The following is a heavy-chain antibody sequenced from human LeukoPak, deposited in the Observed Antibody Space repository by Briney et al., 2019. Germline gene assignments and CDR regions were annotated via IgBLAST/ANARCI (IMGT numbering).Heavy chain of an antibody. D-gene: IGHD1-26*01. J-gene: IGHJ4*02. CDR3: TTWVGAHFDF. CDR2: IDGPTFRT. Sequence: GGSLRLSCAASGFTFSIYAMHWVRQAPGKWLEWVSTIDGPTFRTHYADSVMGRFTISRDNSKNTLYLQMNSLRAEDTAVYFCTTWVGAHFDFWGQGTLVTVSS. CDR1: GFTFSIYA. V-gene: IGHV3-23*01.